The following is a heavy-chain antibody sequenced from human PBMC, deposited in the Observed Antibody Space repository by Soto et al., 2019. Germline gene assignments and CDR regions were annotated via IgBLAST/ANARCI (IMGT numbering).Heavy chain of an antibody. CDR3: ARESSDFYYYYLDV. Sequence: QVQLQESGPGLVKPSQTLSLTCTVSGGSISSGGYYWSWIRQHPGKGLEWSGYIYYTGSTYYNPSLKSRVTISVDTSKNQFSLQLSSVTAADSAVYYCARESSDFYYYYLDVWGKGTTVTVSS. CDR1: GGSISSGGYY. J-gene: IGHJ6*03. D-gene: IGHD3-3*01. CDR2: IYYTGST. V-gene: IGHV4-31*03.